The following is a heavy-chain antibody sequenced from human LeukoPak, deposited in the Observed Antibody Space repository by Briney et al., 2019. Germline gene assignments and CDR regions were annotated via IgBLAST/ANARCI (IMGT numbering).Heavy chain of an antibody. Sequence: GGSLRLSSAASGFTFSSYSMNWVRQAPGKGLEWVSSISSSSYIYYADSVKGRFTISRDNAKNSLYLQMNSLRAEDTAVYYCAREYGSGSYYVDYWGQGTLVTVSS. CDR3: AREYGSGSYYVDY. V-gene: IGHV3-21*01. CDR1: GFTFSSYS. D-gene: IGHD3-10*01. CDR2: ISSSSYI. J-gene: IGHJ4*02.